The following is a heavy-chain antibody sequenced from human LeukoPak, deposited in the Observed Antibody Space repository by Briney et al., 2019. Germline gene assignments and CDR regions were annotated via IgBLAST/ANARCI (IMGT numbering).Heavy chain of an antibody. Sequence: PGGSLRLSCAASGFTVSSNYMSWVRQAPGKGLEWVSVIYSGGSTYYADSVKGRFTISRDNSKNTLYLQMNSLRAEDTAVYYCAKGLRYNWNPPVAFDIWGQGTMVTVSS. CDR2: IYSGGST. J-gene: IGHJ3*02. D-gene: IGHD1-20*01. CDR1: GFTVSSNY. V-gene: IGHV3-53*01. CDR3: AKGLRYNWNPPVAFDI.